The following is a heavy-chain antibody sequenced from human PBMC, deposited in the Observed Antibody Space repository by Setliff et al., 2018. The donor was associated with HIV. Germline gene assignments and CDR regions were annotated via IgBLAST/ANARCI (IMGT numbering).Heavy chain of an antibody. V-gene: IGHV4-4*02. J-gene: IGHJ6*03. CDR2: VYHTGST. CDR1: GASDISYIW. D-gene: IGHD2-2*01. Sequence: SETLSLTCAVSGASDISYIWWSWVRQPPGKGLEWIGEVYHTGSTNLNPSLKSRVTISVDTSKNQFFLKLSSVTAADTAVYYCVRGYCSSTTCYDDYYYMDVWGKGSTVTVSS. CDR3: VRGYCSSTTCYDDYYYMDV.